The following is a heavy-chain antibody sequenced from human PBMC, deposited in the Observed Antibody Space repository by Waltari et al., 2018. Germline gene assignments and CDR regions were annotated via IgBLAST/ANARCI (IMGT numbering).Heavy chain of an antibody. CDR2: ISGSGGST. J-gene: IGHJ4*02. V-gene: IGHV3-23*04. CDR3: AKDYSGIVGATNYFDY. CDR1: GFTFSSYA. D-gene: IGHD1-26*01. Sequence: EVQLVESGGGLVQPGGSLRLSCAAYGFTFSSYAMSWVRQAPRKGLEWVSAISGSGGSTYYADSVKGRFTISRDNSKNTLYLQMNSLRAEDTAVYYCAKDYSGIVGATNYFDYWGQGTLVTVSS.